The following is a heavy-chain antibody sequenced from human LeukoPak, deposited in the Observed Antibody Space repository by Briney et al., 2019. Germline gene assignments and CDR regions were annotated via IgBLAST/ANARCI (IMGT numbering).Heavy chain of an antibody. V-gene: IGHV3-7*01. Sequence: GRSLRLSCVVSGLTPSSYWMTWVRHAPGKGLEWLGNIKEDGSIKYYMHSVRGRLTISRDKAKTSVYLQLNSLRADDTAVYYCARDVWTGVAVSDYWGQGTLVTVSS. CDR2: IKEDGSIK. CDR1: GLTPSSYW. J-gene: IGHJ4*02. CDR3: ARDVWTGVAVSDY. D-gene: IGHD6-19*01.